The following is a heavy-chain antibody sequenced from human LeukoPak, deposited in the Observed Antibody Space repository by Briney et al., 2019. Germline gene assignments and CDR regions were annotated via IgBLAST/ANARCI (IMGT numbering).Heavy chain of an antibody. V-gene: IGHV4-34*01. CDR2: INHSGST. CDR1: GGSFSGYY. D-gene: IGHD4-11*01. J-gene: IGHJ4*02. Sequence: SETLSLTCAVYGGSFSGYYWSWIRQPPGKGLEWIGEINHSGSTNYNPSLKGRVTISVDTSKNQFSLKLSSVTAADTAVYYCASGETTASDYWGQGTLVTVSS. CDR3: ASGETTASDY.